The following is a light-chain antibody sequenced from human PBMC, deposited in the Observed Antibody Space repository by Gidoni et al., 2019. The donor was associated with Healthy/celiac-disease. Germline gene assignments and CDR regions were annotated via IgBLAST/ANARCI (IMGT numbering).Light chain of an antibody. CDR1: QSLLHSNGYNY. V-gene: IGKV2-28*01. J-gene: IGKJ5*01. Sequence: DIVMTPSPLSLPVTPGEPASISCRSSQSLLHSNGYNYLDWYLQKQGQSPQLLIYLGSNRASGVPDRFSGSGSGTDFTLKISRVEAEDVGVYYCMQALQTSITFGQGTRLEIK. CDR2: LGS. CDR3: MQALQTSIT.